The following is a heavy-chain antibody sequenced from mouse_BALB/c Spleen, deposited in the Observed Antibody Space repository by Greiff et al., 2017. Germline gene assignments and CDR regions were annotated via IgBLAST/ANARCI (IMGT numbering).Heavy chain of an antibody. CDR3: ARGGDSPWFAY. J-gene: IGHJ3*01. CDR2: ISSGGST. CDR1: GFTFSSYA. V-gene: IGHV5-6-5*01. Sequence: EVQVVESGGGLVKPGGSLKLSCAASGFTFSSYAMSWVRQTPEKRLEWVASISSGGSTYYPDSVKGRFTISRDNARNILYLQMSSLRSEDTAMYYCARGGDSPWFAYWGQGTLVTVSA.